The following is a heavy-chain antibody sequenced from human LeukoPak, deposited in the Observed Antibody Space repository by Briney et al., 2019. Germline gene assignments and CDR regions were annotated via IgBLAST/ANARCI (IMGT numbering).Heavy chain of an antibody. CDR2: ISYDGSNK. Sequence: GRSLRLSCAASGFTFSSYAMHWVRQAPGKGLEWVAVISYDGSNKYYADSVKGRFTISRDNSKNTLYLQMNSLRAEDTAVYYCAREVGNYYDSSGYPGLSDYWGQGTLVTVSS. J-gene: IGHJ4*02. CDR3: AREVGNYYDSSGYPGLSDY. V-gene: IGHV3-30-3*01. D-gene: IGHD3-22*01. CDR1: GFTFSSYA.